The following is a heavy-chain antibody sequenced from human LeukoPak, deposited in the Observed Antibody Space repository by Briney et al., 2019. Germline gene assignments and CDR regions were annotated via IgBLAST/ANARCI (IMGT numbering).Heavy chain of an antibody. CDR3: AKEGFDS. J-gene: IGHJ4*02. CDR1: GFTFSSYW. V-gene: IGHV3-7*03. CDR2: INHNGNVN. Sequence: GGSLRLSCAASGFTFSSYWMNWARQAPGKGLEWVASINHNGNVNYYVDSVKGRFTISRDNAKNSLYLQMNSLRAEDTAVYYCAKEGFDSWGQGTLVTVSS.